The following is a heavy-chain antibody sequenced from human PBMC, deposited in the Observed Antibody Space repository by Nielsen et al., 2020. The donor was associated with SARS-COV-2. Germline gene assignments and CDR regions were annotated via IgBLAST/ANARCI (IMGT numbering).Heavy chain of an antibody. CDR1: GFTFSSYD. CDR2: IGTAGDT. D-gene: IGHD6-13*01. Sequence: GESLKISCAASGFTFSSYDMHWVRQATGKGLEWVSAIGTAGDTYYPGSVKGRFTISRENAKNSLYLQMNSLRAGDTAVYYCARDIAEQFDYWGQGTLVTVPS. CDR3: ARDIAEQFDY. J-gene: IGHJ4*02. V-gene: IGHV3-13*04.